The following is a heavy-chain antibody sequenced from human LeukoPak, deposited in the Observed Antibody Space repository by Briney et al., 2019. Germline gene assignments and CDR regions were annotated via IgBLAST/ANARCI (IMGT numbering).Heavy chain of an antibody. D-gene: IGHD6-13*01. CDR3: AREGRSGSSWYLAN. CDR1: GYTFTNYA. J-gene: IGHJ4*02. V-gene: IGHV7-4-1*02. CDR2: INTNTGNP. Sequence: EASVKVSCKASGYTFTNYAVNWVRQAPGQGLEWMGWINTNTGNPTYAQGFTGRFVFSLDTSVSTAYLQISSLKAEDTAVYYCAREGRSGSSWYLANWGQGVLVTVSS.